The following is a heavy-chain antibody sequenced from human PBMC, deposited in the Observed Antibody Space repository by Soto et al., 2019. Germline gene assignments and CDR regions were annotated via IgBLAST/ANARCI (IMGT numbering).Heavy chain of an antibody. CDR2: ISAYNGNT. Sequence: QVQLVQSGAEVKKPGASVKVSCKASGYTFTSYGISWVRQAPGQGLEWMGWISAYNGNTNYAQKLQGRVTMTTDTSTSTAYMELRSLRSDDTAVYYCARDGASYYYDSSGYPPYYYYGMDVWAKGPRSPSP. CDR1: GYTFTSYG. CDR3: ARDGASYYYDSSGYPPYYYYGMDV. V-gene: IGHV1-18*01. J-gene: IGHJ6*02. D-gene: IGHD3-22*01.